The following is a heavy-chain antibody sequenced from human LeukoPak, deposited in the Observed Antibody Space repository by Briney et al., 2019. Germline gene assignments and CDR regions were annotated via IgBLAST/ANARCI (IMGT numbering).Heavy chain of an antibody. Sequence: SETLSLTCIVSGFSITSGYYWGWIRQPPGKGLEWIGSIYHIGSTYYSPSLKSRVSLSVDTSKNQFSLKLSSVTAADTAVYYCASTGLDSSGYYRRWGQGTLVTVSS. CDR2: IYHIGST. CDR1: GFSITSGYY. V-gene: IGHV4-38-2*02. D-gene: IGHD3-22*01. CDR3: ASTGLDSSGYYRR. J-gene: IGHJ4*02.